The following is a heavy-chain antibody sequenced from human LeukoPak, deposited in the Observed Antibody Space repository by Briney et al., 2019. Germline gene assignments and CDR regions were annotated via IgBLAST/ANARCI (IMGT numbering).Heavy chain of an antibody. J-gene: IGHJ4*02. Sequence: PGGSLRLSCAASGFTFTSYAMHWVRQAPGKGLEWVAFISYDGSNKYYADSVKGRFTISRDNSKNTLYLQMHSLRAEDTAVYYCARGLQRFLEWLQFDYWGQGTLVTVSS. CDR2: ISYDGSNK. D-gene: IGHD3-3*01. CDR1: GFTFTSYA. V-gene: IGHV3-30-3*01. CDR3: ARGLQRFLEWLQFDY.